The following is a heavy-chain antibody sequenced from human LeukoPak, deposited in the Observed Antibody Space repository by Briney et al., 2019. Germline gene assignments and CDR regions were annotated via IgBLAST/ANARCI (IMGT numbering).Heavy chain of an antibody. D-gene: IGHD3-9*01. J-gene: IGHJ4*02. CDR2: IIPIFGTA. V-gene: IGHV1-69*06. Sequence: SVKVSCKASGGTFSSYAISWVRQAPGQGLEWMGGIIPIFGTANYAQKFQGRVTITADKSTSTAYKELSSLRSEDTAVYYCATHYDILTGYQRYFDYWGQGTLVTVSS. CDR3: ATHYDILTGYQRYFDY. CDR1: GGTFSSYA.